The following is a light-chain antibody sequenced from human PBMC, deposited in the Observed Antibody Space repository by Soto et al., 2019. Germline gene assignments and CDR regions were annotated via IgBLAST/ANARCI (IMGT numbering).Light chain of an antibody. CDR2: DVT. J-gene: IGLJ2*01. CDR1: SSDVGGYNY. V-gene: IGLV2-8*01. Sequence: QSVLTQPPSASGSPGQSVTISRTGTSSDVGGYNYVSWYQQHPGKAPKLMIYDVTKRPSGVPDRFSGSKSGNTASLTVSGLQAEDEADYYCSSYAGGNNVIFGGGTKLTVL. CDR3: SSYAGGNNVI.